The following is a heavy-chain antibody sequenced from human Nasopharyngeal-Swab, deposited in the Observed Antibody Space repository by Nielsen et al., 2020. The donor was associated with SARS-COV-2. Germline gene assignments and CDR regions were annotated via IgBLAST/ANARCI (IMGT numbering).Heavy chain of an antibody. CDR2: IYYNGNT. CDR1: GGSISSAGFY. J-gene: IGHJ4*02. D-gene: IGHD5-24*01. V-gene: IGHV4-31*03. Sequence: SQTLSFTCTVSGGSISSAGFYWGWIRQHPGKGLEWIAYIYYNGNTYYNSSLKSRLTMSFDTSKNQFSLNLSSVTAADTAVYYCAGRRDGYGFWGQGTLVTVSS. CDR3: AGRRDGYGF.